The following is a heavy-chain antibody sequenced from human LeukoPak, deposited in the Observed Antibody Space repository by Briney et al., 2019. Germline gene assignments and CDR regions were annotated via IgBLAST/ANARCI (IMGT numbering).Heavy chain of an antibody. CDR2: IKPSGGST. V-gene: IGHV1-46*01. Sequence: ASVKVSCKASGYTFTSYYMHWVRQAPGQGLEWMGIIKPSGGSTSYAQKFQGRVTMTRDTSTSTVYMELSSLRSEDTAVYYCARADFMVATDYWGQGTLVTVSS. CDR1: GYTFTSYY. CDR3: ARADFMVATDY. J-gene: IGHJ4*02. D-gene: IGHD5-12*01.